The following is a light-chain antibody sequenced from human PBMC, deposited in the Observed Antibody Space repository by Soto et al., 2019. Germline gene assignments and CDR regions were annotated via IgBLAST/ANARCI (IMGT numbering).Light chain of an antibody. Sequence: QSVLTQPASVSGSPGQSITISCTGISSDVGGYNYVSWYQQHPGKAPKLMIYEVSNRPSGVSNRFSGSKSGNTASLTISGLQAEDEADYYCGTWDSGLIAVVFGGGTKLTVL. J-gene: IGLJ2*01. CDR3: GTWDSGLIAVV. CDR2: EVS. CDR1: SSDVGGYNY. V-gene: IGLV2-14*01.